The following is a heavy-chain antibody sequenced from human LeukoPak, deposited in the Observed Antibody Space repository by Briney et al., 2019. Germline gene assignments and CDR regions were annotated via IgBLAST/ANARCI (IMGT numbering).Heavy chain of an antibody. CDR1: GYSISSGYY. CDR2: IYHSGST. CDR3: ARVRAVAGTPFDY. D-gene: IGHD6-19*01. V-gene: IGHV4-38-2*02. J-gene: IGHJ4*02. Sequence: SSETLSLTCSVSGYSISSGYYWGWIRQPPGKGLEWIGSIYHSGSTYYNPSLKSRVTTSLDTSKNQFSPKVRSVTAADAAVYFCARVRAVAGTPFDYWGQGTLVTVSS.